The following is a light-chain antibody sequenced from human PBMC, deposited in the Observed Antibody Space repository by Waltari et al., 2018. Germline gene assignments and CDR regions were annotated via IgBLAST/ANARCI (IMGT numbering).Light chain of an antibody. Sequence: QSALTQPPSVSGSPGQSVTISCTGTSSDVGSYNRVSWYQQPPDTAPKLIIYEVSDRPSGVPDRCSGSKSANTAFLTISGLQAEDEADYFCSSYTSSSTWVFGTGTKVTVL. CDR1: SSDVGSYNR. CDR2: EVS. CDR3: SSYTSSSTWV. V-gene: IGLV2-18*02. J-gene: IGLJ1*01.